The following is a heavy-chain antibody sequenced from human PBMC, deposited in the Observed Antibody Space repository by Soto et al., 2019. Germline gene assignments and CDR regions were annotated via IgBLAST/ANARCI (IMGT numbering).Heavy chain of an antibody. J-gene: IGHJ4*02. D-gene: IGHD6-6*01. V-gene: IGHV2-26*01. CDR2: IFSNDEK. CDR1: GFSLSNARMG. Sequence: QVTLKESGPVLVKPTETLTLTCTVSGFSLSNARMGVSWIRQPPGKALEWLAHIFSNDEKSYSPSLKSRLTISKDTSKSQVVLTMTNMDPVDTATYYCARMGIAARYFDYWGQGTLVTVSS. CDR3: ARMGIAARYFDY.